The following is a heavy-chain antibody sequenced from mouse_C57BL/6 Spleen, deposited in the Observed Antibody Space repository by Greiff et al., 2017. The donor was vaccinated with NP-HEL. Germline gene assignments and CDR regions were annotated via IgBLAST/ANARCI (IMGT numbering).Heavy chain of an antibody. V-gene: IGHV1-20*01. CDR1: GYSFTGYF. D-gene: IGHD2-4*01. J-gene: IGHJ4*01. CDR2: INPYNGDT. Sequence: EVKLMESGPELVKPGDSVKISCKASGYSFTGYFMNWVMQSHGKSLEWIGRINPYNGDTFYNQKFKGKATLTVDKASSTAHMELRSLTSEDSAVYYCASPYDYGAMDYWGQGTSVTVSS. CDR3: ASPYDYGAMDY.